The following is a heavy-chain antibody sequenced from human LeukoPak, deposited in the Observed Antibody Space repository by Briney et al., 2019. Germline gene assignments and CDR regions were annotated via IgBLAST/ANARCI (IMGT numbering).Heavy chain of an antibody. V-gene: IGHV5-51*01. CDR2: IYPGDSDT. J-gene: IGHJ4*02. D-gene: IGHD3-22*01. CDR1: GYSFTSYW. Sequence: GESLKISCKGSGYSFTSYWIGWVRQMPGKGLEWMGIIYPGDSDTRYSPSFQGQVTISADKSISTAYLQWSSLKASDTAMYYCARALNYYDSGGYCLDYWGQGTLVTVSS. CDR3: ARALNYYDSGGYCLDY.